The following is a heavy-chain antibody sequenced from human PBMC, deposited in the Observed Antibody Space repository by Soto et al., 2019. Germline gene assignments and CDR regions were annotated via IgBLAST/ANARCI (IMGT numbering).Heavy chain of an antibody. J-gene: IGHJ4*01. CDR1: GGTVSSYA. Sequence: SVKVSCKASGGTVSSYAINWVRQAPGQGLQWMGGIVPMFGTTSYPQKFQGRVTLTADKSTGTAHMQLNSLTSEDTAVYYCARGWQLASSLAYWGQGTPVTVSS. V-gene: IGHV1-69*06. CDR3: ARGWQLASSLAY. CDR2: IVPMFGTT. D-gene: IGHD6-6*01.